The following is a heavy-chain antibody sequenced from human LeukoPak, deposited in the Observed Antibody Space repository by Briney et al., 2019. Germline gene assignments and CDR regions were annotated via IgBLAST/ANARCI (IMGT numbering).Heavy chain of an antibody. CDR1: GGSFSGYY. D-gene: IGHD6-13*01. J-gene: IGHJ4*02. CDR2: INHSGST. CDR3: ARLVAAAGTSGD. V-gene: IGHV4-34*01. Sequence: SETLSLTCAVYGGSFSGYYWSWIRQPPGKGLEWIGEINHSGSTNYNQSLKSRVTISVDTSKNQFSLKLSSVTAADTAVYYCARLVAAAGTSGDWGQGTLVTVSS.